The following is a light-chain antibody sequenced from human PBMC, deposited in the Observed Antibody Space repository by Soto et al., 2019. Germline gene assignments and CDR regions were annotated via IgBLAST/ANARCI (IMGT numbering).Light chain of an antibody. V-gene: IGKV3-15*01. J-gene: IGKJ1*01. CDR3: QQCNNWPPRWT. CDR1: QSVSSN. Sequence: EIVMTQSPATLSVSPGERATLSCRASQSVSSNLAWYQQKPGQAPRLLIYGASTRATGIPARFSGSGSGTEFTLTISSLQSEDFAVYYCQQCNNWPPRWTFGQGTKVDIK. CDR2: GAS.